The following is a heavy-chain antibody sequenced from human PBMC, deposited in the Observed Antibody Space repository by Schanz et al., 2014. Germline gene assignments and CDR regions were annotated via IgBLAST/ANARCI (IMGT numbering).Heavy chain of an antibody. V-gene: IGHV1-46*03. Sequence: QVQLVQSGAEVKKPGASVKVSCKASGYTFTSYYMHWVRQAPGQGLEWMGIINPSGGSTSYAQKFQGRVTMTRDTSTSTVYMELSSLRSENTAVYYCARDGEAAAGWDYWVQGALITVSS. CDR2: INPSGGST. CDR1: GYTFTSYY. J-gene: IGHJ4*02. D-gene: IGHD6-13*01. CDR3: ARDGEAAAGWDY.